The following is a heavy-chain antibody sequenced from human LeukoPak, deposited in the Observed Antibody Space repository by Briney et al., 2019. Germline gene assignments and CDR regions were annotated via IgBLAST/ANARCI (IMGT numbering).Heavy chain of an antibody. CDR3: ARELYSECGGDCYSNADY. Sequence: GGSLRLSCAASGFTFSSYWMSWVRRAPGKGLEWVANIKQDGSEKYYVDSVKGRFTISRDNAKNSLYLQMNSLRAEDTAVYYCARELYSECGGDCYSNADYWGQGTLVTVSS. CDR2: IKQDGSEK. V-gene: IGHV3-7*01. CDR1: GFTFSSYW. D-gene: IGHD2-21*02. J-gene: IGHJ4*02.